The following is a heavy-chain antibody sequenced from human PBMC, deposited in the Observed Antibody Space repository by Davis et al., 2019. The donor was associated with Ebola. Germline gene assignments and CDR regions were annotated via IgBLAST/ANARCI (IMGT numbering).Heavy chain of an antibody. J-gene: IGHJ6*02. V-gene: IGHV3-30-3*01. CDR3: ARDRGSYKGRGYYYYYGMDV. CDR2: ISYDGSNK. CDR1: GFTFSSYA. Sequence: GGSLRLSCAASGFTFSSYAMHWVRQAPGKGLEWVAVISYDGSNKYYADSVKGRFTISRDNSKNTLYLQMNSLRAEDTAVYYCARDRGSYKGRGYYYYYGMDVWGQGTTVTVSS. D-gene: IGHD2-15*01.